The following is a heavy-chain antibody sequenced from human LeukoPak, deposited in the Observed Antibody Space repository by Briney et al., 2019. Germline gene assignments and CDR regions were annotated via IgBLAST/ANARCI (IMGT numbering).Heavy chain of an antibody. V-gene: IGHV3-33*01. CDR3: ASSFYVNDYGMDV. D-gene: IGHD2/OR15-2a*01. Sequence: GRSLRLSCAASGFTFSSFGLHWVRQGPGKGLEWVALIWYDGSNKYYADSVKGRFTISRDNSENTLYLQMNSLRAEDTAVYYCASSFYVNDYGMDVWGQGTTVTVSS. CDR1: GFTFSSFG. CDR2: IWYDGSNK. J-gene: IGHJ6*02.